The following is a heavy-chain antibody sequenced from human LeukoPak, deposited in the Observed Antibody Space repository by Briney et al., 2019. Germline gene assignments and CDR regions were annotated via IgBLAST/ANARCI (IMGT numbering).Heavy chain of an antibody. CDR3: ASKQKGYCTNGVCSDYYYGMDV. J-gene: IGHJ6*02. V-gene: IGHV4-30-4*08. CDR1: GGSISSGDYY. D-gene: IGHD2-8*01. Sequence: SQTLSLTCTVSGGSISSGDYYWSWIRQPPGKGLEWIGYIYYSGSTYYNPPLKGRVTISVDTSKNQFYLKLSYVTAADTAVYYCASKQKGYCTNGVCSDYYYGMDVWGQGTTVTVSS. CDR2: IYYSGST.